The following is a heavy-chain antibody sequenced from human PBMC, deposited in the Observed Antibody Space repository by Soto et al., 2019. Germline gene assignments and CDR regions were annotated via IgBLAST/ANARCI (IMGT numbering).Heavy chain of an antibody. CDR1: GYTFTSYY. J-gene: IGHJ3*01. D-gene: IGHD5-18*01. Sequence: ASLKVSCKASGYTFTSYYMHWVRQAPGQGLEWMGIINPSGGSTSYAQRFQGRVTMTRDTSTSTVYMELSSLRSEDTAVYYCAADLIQLCPIRNAIDTWGQGTMVTISS. CDR3: AADLIQLCPIRNAIDT. V-gene: IGHV1-46*03. CDR2: INPSGGST.